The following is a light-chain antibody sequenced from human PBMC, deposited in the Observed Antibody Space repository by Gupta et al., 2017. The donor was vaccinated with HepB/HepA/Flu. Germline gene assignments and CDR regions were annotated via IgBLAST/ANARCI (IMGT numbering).Light chain of an antibody. J-gene: IGLJ3*02. CDR1: NIGTKN. CDR3: QVWDSDTGWV. CDR2: RDT. Sequence: YELTQPLSVSVALGQTARMTCEGNNIGTKNVHGYQQKPGQTPVIIIYRDTNRPSGIPERFSGSNSGNTATLTISRVQVGDEADYYCQVWDSDTGWVFGGGTKLTVL. V-gene: IGLV3-9*01.